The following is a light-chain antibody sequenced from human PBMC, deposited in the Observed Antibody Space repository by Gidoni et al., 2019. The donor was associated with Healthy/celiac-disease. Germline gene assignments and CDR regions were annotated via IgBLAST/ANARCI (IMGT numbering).Light chain of an antibody. V-gene: IGKV3-15*01. CDR2: GAS. CDR1: QSVSSN. CDR3: QQYNNWPRT. J-gene: IGKJ1*01. Sequence: EIVIPQSPATLSVSPGERATLSCRASQSVSSNLAWNQQKPGQAPRLLIYGASTRATGIPARFSGSGSGTEFTLTISSLQSEDFAVYYCQQYNNWPRTFGQGTKVEIK.